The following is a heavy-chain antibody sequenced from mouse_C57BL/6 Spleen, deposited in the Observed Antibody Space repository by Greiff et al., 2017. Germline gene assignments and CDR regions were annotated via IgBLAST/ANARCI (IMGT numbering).Heavy chain of an antibody. CDR3: ARSSHDGYFLYYFDY. CDR1: GYTFTSYT. CDR2: INPSSGYT. Sequence: QVQLQQSGAELARPGASVKMSCKASGYTFTSYTMHWVKQRPGQGLEWIGYINPSSGYTKYNQKFKDKATLTAAKSSSTAYMQLSSLTSEDSAVYYCARSSHDGYFLYYFDYWGQGTTLTVSS. D-gene: IGHD2-3*01. V-gene: IGHV1-4*01. J-gene: IGHJ2*01.